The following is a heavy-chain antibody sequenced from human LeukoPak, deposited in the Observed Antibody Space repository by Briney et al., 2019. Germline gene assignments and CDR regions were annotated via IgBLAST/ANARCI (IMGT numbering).Heavy chain of an antibody. CDR3: ASSQNYYYYYGMDV. CDR2: ISGSGSTI. J-gene: IGHJ6*02. V-gene: IGHV3-48*03. CDR1: GFTFSSYE. Sequence: GGSLRLSCAASGFTFSSYEMNWVRQAPGEGLEWVSYISGSGSTIYYADSVKGRFTISRDNAKNSLYLQMNSLRAEDTAVYHCASSQNYYYYYGMDVWGQGTTVTVSS.